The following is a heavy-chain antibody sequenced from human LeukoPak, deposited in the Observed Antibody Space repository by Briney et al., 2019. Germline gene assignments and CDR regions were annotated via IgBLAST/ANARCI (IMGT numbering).Heavy chain of an antibody. CDR1: GGSISSYY. D-gene: IGHD1-7*01. J-gene: IGHJ4*02. CDR2: IYTTGST. Sequence: SETLSLTCTVSGGSISSYYWSWLRQPPGKGLEWIGYIYTTGSTNYNPSLRSRVTISVDTSKNQFSLKLSSVTAPDTAVYYCARHAGPYNWNYGFFDYWGQGTLVTVSS. V-gene: IGHV4-4*09. CDR3: ARHAGPYNWNYGFFDY.